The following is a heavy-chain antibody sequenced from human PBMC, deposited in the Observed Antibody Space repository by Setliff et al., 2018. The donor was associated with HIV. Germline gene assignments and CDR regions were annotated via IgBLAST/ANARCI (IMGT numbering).Heavy chain of an antibody. V-gene: IGHV1-2*02. Sequence: ASVKVSCKASGYTFTYYYLHWVRQAPGQGLEWMGWIDPRSGGTNYAQTFQGRVTMTRDTSITTAYLDLTSLRSDDTAVYYCARNSFPSAVTWTGPLFDYWGQGTLVTVSS. CDR1: GYTFTYYY. J-gene: IGHJ4*02. CDR2: IDPRSGGT. D-gene: IGHD2-21*02. CDR3: ARNSFPSAVTWTGPLFDY.